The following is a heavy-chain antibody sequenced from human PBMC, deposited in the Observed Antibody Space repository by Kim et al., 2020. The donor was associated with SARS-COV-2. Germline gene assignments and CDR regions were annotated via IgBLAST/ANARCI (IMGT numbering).Heavy chain of an antibody. CDR2: ISGSGGST. CDR3: AKDRNSKYYFYYGMDV. CDR1: GFTFSSYA. Sequence: GGSLRLSCAASGFTFSSYAMSCVRQAPGKGLEWVSAISGSGGSTYYADSVKGRFTISRDNSKNTLYLQMNSLRAEDTAVYYCAKDRNSKYYFYYGMDVWGQGTTVTVSS. D-gene: IGHD1-1*01. V-gene: IGHV3-23*01. J-gene: IGHJ6*02.